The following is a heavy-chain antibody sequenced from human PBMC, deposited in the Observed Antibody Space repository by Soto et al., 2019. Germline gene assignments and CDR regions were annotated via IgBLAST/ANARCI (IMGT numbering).Heavy chain of an antibody. V-gene: IGHV1-46*01. Sequence: QVQLVQSGAEVKKPGASVKVSCKASGYTFTSYYMHWVRQAPGQGLEWMGIINPSGVSTSYAQKFQGKVIMTRDTSTSTVYIELSSLRYEDTAVYYCAREAGRGSGYGYYGSDYWGQGTMVTVSS. CDR1: GYTFTSYY. D-gene: IGHD3-10*01. CDR3: AREAGRGSGYGYYGSDY. J-gene: IGHJ4*02. CDR2: INPSGVST.